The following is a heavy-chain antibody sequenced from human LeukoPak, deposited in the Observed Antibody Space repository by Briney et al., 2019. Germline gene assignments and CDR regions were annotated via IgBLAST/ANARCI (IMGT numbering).Heavy chain of an antibody. J-gene: IGHJ4*02. CDR1: GFTFSSYA. V-gene: IGHV3-30-3*01. Sequence: GGSLRLSCEASGFTFSSYAMHWVRQAPGKGLEWVAVISYDGSNKYYADSVKGRFTISRDNSKNTLYLQMNSLRAEDTAVYYCARAAGYCSGGSCYFYYFDYWGQGTLVTVSS. D-gene: IGHD2-15*01. CDR2: ISYDGSNK. CDR3: ARAAGYCSGGSCYFYYFDY.